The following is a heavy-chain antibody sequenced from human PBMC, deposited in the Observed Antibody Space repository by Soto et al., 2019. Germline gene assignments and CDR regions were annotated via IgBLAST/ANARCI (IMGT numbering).Heavy chain of an antibody. J-gene: IGHJ6*02. Sequence: EVQLLESGGCLVQPGGSLRLSCAASGFTFSSYAMSWVRQAPGKGLEWVSSISGSGGNAYYADSVKGRFSISRDNSKKTLRLKMNSLRADDTAVYYCAKDGASGSYPPYYYFGMDVWGQGTTVTVSS. V-gene: IGHV3-23*01. D-gene: IGHD1-26*01. CDR2: ISGSGGNA. CDR1: GFTFSSYA. CDR3: AKDGASGSYPPYYYFGMDV.